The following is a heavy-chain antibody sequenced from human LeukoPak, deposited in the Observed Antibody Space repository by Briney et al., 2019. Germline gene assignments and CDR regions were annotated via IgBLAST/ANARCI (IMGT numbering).Heavy chain of an antibody. CDR1: GFTFSNYA. Sequence: GGSLRLSCTASGFTFSNYAMSWVRQAPGKGPEWVSTISGSDGSTYYADSVKGRFTISRDNSKNTLYLQMNSLRVEDTAIYYCAKGRGYCTGGSCYSDYWGQGTLVTVSS. J-gene: IGHJ4*02. CDR3: AKGRGYCTGGSCYSDY. V-gene: IGHV3-23*01. D-gene: IGHD2-15*01. CDR2: ISGSDGST.